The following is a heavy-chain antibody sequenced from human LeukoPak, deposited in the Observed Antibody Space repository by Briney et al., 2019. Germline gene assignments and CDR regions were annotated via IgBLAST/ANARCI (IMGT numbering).Heavy chain of an antibody. D-gene: IGHD2-15*01. CDR3: ARDGAVGWFDP. CDR2: IYYSGST. CDR1: GGSISSYY. Sequence: SETLSLTCTVSGGSISSYYWSWIRQPPGKGLEWIGYIYYSGSTNYNPSLRSRATISLDTSKNQFSLRLGSVTAADTAVYYCARDGAVGWFDPWGQGTLVTVSA. V-gene: IGHV4-59*01. J-gene: IGHJ5*02.